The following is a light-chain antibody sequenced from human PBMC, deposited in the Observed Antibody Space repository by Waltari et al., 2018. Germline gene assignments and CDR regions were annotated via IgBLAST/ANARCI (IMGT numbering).Light chain of an antibody. V-gene: IGLV1-44*01. CDR3: ATWDDSLNVWV. J-gene: IGLJ3*02. CDR2: TNN. CDR1: SSNTGRNI. Sequence: QSVLTQPPSASGTPGQRVTISCSGSSSNTGRNIVTWYQPPPGTGPKLLIYTNNQRPSGVPDRFSGSKSGSSASLAISGLQSEDEADYYCATWDDSLNVWVFGGGTKLTVL.